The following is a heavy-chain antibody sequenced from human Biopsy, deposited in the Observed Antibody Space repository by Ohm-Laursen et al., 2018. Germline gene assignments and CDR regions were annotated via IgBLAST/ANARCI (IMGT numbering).Heavy chain of an antibody. CDR1: GDSVTKYY. CDR2: IYFTGRT. CDR3: ASAGYNPDWNFDL. V-gene: IGHV4-59*02. J-gene: IGHJ2*01. Sequence: SETLSLTCTVSGDSVTKYYWSWIRQPPGKALEWIGYIYFTGRTRYNPSLKSRVTMSVNTSKMKFSLRLSSVTAADTAVYYCASAGYNPDWNFDLWGRGTRVTVSS. D-gene: IGHD5-24*01.